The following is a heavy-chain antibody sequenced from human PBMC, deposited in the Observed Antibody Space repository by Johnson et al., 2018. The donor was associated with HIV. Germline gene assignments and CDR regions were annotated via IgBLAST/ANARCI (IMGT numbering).Heavy chain of an antibody. J-gene: IGHJ3*02. D-gene: IGHD6-13*01. CDR1: GLSFSNLG. V-gene: IGHV3-33*08. CDR2: IRYDGSNK. CDR3: ARTQVYSSSRDDAFDI. Sequence: VQLVESGGGVVQPGKSLTLSCVSSGLSFSNLGIHWVRQAPGKGLEWVAFIRYDGSNKYYADSVKGRFTISRDNSKNTLYLQMSGLRIEDTAVYYCARTQVYSSSRDDAFDIWGQGTMVTVSS.